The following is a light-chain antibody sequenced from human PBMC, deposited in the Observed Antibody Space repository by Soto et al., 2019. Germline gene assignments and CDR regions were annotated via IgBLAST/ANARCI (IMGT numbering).Light chain of an antibody. CDR2: GAS. CDR1: QSVGTN. Sequence: EIVMTQSPATLSVSPGERATLSCRASQSVGTNLAWYQQKPGQAPRLLIYGASTRATGFPARFSGSGSGTEFTLTISSLQSEDFAVYYCQQYNNWPLTFGQGTKVDIK. V-gene: IGKV3-15*01. CDR3: QQYNNWPLT. J-gene: IGKJ1*01.